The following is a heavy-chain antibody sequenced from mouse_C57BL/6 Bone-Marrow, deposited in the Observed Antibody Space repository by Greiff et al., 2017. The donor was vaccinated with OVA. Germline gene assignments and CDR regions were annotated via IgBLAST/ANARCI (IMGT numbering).Heavy chain of an antibody. V-gene: IGHV1-7*01. CDR2: INPSSGYT. Sequence: QVQLQQSGADLAKPGASVKLSCKASGYTFTSYWMHWVKQRPGQGLEWIGYINPSSGYTKYNQKFKDKATLTADKSSSTAYMQLNSLTYEDSAVYYCATPAYYSNYDWYFDVWGTGTTVTVSS. CDR3: ATPAYYSNYDWYFDV. J-gene: IGHJ1*03. D-gene: IGHD2-5*01. CDR1: GYTFTSYW.